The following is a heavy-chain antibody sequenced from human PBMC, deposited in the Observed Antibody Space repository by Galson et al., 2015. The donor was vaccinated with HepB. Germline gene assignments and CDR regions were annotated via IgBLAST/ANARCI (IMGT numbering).Heavy chain of an antibody. CDR1: GYTFSSYG. D-gene: IGHD1-14*01. CDR2: INTNTGDP. Sequence: SVKVSCKASGYTFSSYGMNWVRQAPGQGLEWMGWINTNTGDPTYAQGFRGRFVFSLGTSVSTAYLQITSLKAEDTAVFYCARDSPPLSPYVEPEPGSYWGQGTLVTVSS. J-gene: IGHJ4*02. V-gene: IGHV7-4-1*02. CDR3: ARDSPPLSPYVEPEPGSY.